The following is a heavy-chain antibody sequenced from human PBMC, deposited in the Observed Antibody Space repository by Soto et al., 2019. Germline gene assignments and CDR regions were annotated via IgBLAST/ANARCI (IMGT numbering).Heavy chain of an antibody. J-gene: IGHJ5*01. D-gene: IGHD3-10*01. CDR3: ARERFGNWFAS. CDR1: VSTFTSYA. CDR2: INAGIGKT. Sequence: VTVSFPASVSTFTSYAMHWLRQASGQWLEWMVWINAGIGKTKYSQKSQGRVTITRDTSASTAYMELSSMRSDDTAVYYCARERFGNWFASWGQGTLVTVSS. V-gene: IGHV1-3*01.